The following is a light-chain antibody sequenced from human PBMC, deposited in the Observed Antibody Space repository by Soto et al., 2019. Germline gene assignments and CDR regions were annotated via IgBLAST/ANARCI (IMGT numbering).Light chain of an antibody. V-gene: IGLV2-8*01. J-gene: IGLJ2*01. CDR3: SSYAGNNKLV. Sequence: QSALTQPPSASGSPGQSVTISCTGTSSDVGAYNSVSWYQRHPGKAPKLILYDFTKRPSGVPDRFSGSRSGNTASLTVSGLQTEDEADYFCSSYAGNNKLVFGGGTKLTVL. CDR1: SSDVGAYNS. CDR2: DFT.